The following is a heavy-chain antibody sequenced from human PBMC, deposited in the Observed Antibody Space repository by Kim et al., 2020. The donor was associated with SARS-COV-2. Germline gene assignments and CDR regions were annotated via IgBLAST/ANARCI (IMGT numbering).Heavy chain of an antibody. J-gene: IGHJ6*02. V-gene: IGHV3-48*04. CDR3: ASVPRDYSGSYWTLNLYYYYYYGMDV. D-gene: IGHD1-26*01. CDR1: GFTFSSYS. Sequence: GGSLRLSCAASGFTFSSYSMNWVRQAPGKGLEWVSYISSSSSTIYYADSVKGRFTISRDNAKNSLYLQMNSLRAEDTAVYYCASVPRDYSGSYWTLNLYYYYYYGMDVWGQGTTVTVSS. CDR2: ISSSSSTI.